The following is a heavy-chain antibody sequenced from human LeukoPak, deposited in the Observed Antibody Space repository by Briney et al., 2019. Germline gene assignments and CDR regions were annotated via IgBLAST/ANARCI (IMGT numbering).Heavy chain of an antibody. V-gene: IGHV4-59*08. CDR3: ARRDSFWYDAFDI. J-gene: IGHJ3*02. CDR2: IYYSGST. D-gene: IGHD3-16*01. CDR1: GGSISSYY. Sequence: TSETLSLTCTVSGGSISSYYWSWIRQPPGKGLEWIGYIYYSGSTNYNPSLKSRVTISVDTSKNQFSLKLSSVTAADTAVYYCARRDSFWYDAFDIRGQGTMVTVSS.